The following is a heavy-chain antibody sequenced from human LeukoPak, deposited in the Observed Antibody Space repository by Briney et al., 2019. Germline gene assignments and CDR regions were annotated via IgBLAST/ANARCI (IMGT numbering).Heavy chain of an antibody. D-gene: IGHD1-26*01. CDR2: IIPILGIA. Sequence: SVKVSCKASGGTFSSYTISWVRQAPGQGLEWMGRIIPILGIANYAQKFQGRVTITADKSTSTAYMELSSLRSEDTAVYYCALRGSYYGYIWFDPWGQGTLVTVSS. CDR1: GGTFSSYT. CDR3: ALRGSYYGYIWFDP. V-gene: IGHV1-69*02. J-gene: IGHJ5*02.